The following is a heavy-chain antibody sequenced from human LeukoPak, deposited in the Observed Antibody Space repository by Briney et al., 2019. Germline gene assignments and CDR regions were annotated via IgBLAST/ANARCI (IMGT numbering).Heavy chain of an antibody. CDR3: ARDRHINSWSNDRFDY. V-gene: IGHV3-7*01. Sequence: GGSLRLSCAASRFTFSNYWMTWVRQAPGRGLEWVGNINQDGSEINYVDSVKGRFTISRDNDETSLYLQMNSLRAEDTAIYYCARDRHINSWSNDRFDYWGQGALVTVSS. CDR2: INQDGSEI. CDR1: RFTFSNYW. D-gene: IGHD6-13*01. J-gene: IGHJ4*02.